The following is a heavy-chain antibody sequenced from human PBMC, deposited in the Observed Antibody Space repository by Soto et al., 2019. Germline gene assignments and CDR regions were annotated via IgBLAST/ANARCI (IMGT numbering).Heavy chain of an antibody. CDR3: ASSTFGGVIVMGPSN. J-gene: IGHJ4*02. CDR1: GGTFSSYT. CDR2: IIPILGIA. D-gene: IGHD3-16*02. Sequence: SVKVSCKASGGTFSSYTISWVRQAPGQGLEWMGRIIPILGIANYAQKFQGRVTITADKSTSTAYMELSSLRSEDTAVYYCASSTFGGVIVMGPSNWGQGTLVTVSS. V-gene: IGHV1-69*02.